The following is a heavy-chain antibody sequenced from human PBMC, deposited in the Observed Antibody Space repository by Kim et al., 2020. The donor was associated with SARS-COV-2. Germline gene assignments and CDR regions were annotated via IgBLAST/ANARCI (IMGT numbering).Heavy chain of an antibody. CDR3: ARVSWYSSSYGNWYFDL. CDR1: GGSISSYY. V-gene: IGHV4-59*01. CDR2: IYYSGST. J-gene: IGHJ2*01. Sequence: SETLSLTCTVSGGSISSYYWSWIRQPPGKGLEWIGYIYYSGSTNYNPSLKSRVTISVDTSKNQFSLKLSSVTAADTAVYYCARVSWYSSSYGNWYFDLWGRGTLVTVSS. D-gene: IGHD6-13*01.